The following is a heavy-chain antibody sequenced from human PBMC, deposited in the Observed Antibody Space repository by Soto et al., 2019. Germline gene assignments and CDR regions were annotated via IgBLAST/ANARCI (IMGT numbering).Heavy chain of an antibody. CDR3: WRDVIGHDNYETIGYYFDH. J-gene: IGHJ4*02. V-gene: IGHV1-46*01. CDR1: GYSFTNFH. D-gene: IGHD3-22*01. Sequence: QVQLSQFGAEVKKPGASVKVSCKASGYSFTNFHIHWVRQAPGQGLEWMGMIDPSGGITRDAQRLHGRTTMTWDASTSTTYMELTGLTSDETAVYYRWRDVIGHDNYETIGYYFDHWGQGTLVTVSS. CDR2: IDPSGGIT.